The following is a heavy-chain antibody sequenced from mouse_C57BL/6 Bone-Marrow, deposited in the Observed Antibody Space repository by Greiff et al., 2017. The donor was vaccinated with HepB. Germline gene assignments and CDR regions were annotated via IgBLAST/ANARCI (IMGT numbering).Heavy chain of an antibody. CDR1: GFTFSDYY. CDR3: ARGGYYGLFAY. CDR2: ISNGGGST. J-gene: IGHJ3*01. Sequence: EVQRVESGGGLVQPGGSLKLSCAASGFTFSDYYMYWVRQTPEKRLEWVAYISNGGGSTYYPDTVKGRFPISRDNAKNTLYLQMSRLKSEDTAMYYCARGGYYGLFAYWGQGTLVTVSA. D-gene: IGHD1-1*02. V-gene: IGHV5-12*01.